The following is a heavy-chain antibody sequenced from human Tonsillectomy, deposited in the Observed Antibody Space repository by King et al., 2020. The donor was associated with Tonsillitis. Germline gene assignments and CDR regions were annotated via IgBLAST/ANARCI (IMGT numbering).Heavy chain of an antibody. J-gene: IGHJ4*02. CDR3: ARDLMSGDWNDPLGYFDY. CDR1: GFTFSNYA. CDR2: ISYDVSNK. V-gene: IGHV3-30*04. D-gene: IGHD1-1*01. Sequence: QLVQSGGGVVQPGGSLRLSCAASGFTFSNYAMHWVRQAPGKGLEWVAIISYDVSNKYYADSVKGRFTISRDNSKNKMYVQMNSLGAEDTAVYYCARDLMSGDWNDPLGYFDYWGQGTLVTVSS.